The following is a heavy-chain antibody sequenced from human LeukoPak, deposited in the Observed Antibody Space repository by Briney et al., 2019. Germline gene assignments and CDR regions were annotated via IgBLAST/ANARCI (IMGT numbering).Heavy chain of an antibody. V-gene: IGHV1-8*01. CDR3: ARVPIAAAGIYYFDY. D-gene: IGHD6-13*01. Sequence: ASVKVSCKASGYTFTSYDINWVRQATGQGLEWMGWMNPNSGNTGYAQKFQGRVTMTRNTSISTAYMELSSRRSEDTAVYYCARVPIAAAGIYYFDYWGQGTLVTVSS. J-gene: IGHJ4*02. CDR1: GYTFTSYD. CDR2: MNPNSGNT.